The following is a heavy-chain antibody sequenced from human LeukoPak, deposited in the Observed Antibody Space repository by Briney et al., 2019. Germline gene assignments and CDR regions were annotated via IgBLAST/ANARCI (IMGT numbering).Heavy chain of an antibody. D-gene: IGHD4-17*01. Sequence: GASVKVSCKASGGTFSSYAISWVRQAPGQGLEWMGGIIPIFGTANYAQKFQGRVTITADKSTSTAYIELSSLRSEDTAVYYCARGYGDYEGFDYWGQGTLVTVSS. J-gene: IGHJ4*02. CDR1: GGTFSSYA. V-gene: IGHV1-69*06. CDR2: IIPIFGTA. CDR3: ARGYGDYEGFDY.